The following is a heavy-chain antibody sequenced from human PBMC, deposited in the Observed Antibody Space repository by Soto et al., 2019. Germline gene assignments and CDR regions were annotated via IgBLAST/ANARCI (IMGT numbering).Heavy chain of an antibody. J-gene: IGHJ6*02. V-gene: IGHV3-48*03. CDR2: ISSSGSTI. Sequence: LRLSCAASGFTFSSYEMNWVRQAPGKGLEWVSYISSSGSTIYYADSVKGRFTISRDNAKNPLYLQMNSLRAEDTAVYYCARVDGSGSATYYYGMDVWGQGTTVTVSS. CDR1: GFTFSSYE. CDR3: ARVDGSGSATYYYGMDV. D-gene: IGHD3-10*01.